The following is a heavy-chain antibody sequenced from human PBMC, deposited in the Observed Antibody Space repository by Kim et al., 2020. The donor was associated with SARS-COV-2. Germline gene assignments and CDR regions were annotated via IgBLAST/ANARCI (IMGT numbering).Heavy chain of an antibody. Sequence: SVKVSCKASGGTFSSYAISWVRQAPGQGLEWMGGIIPIFGTANYAQKFQGGVTITADESTSTAYMELSSLRSEDTAVYYCARVKVVAAAGTLDYWGQGTLVTVSS. J-gene: IGHJ4*02. D-gene: IGHD6-13*01. CDR1: GGTFSSYA. CDR3: ARVKVVAAAGTLDY. V-gene: IGHV1-69*13. CDR2: IIPIFGTA.